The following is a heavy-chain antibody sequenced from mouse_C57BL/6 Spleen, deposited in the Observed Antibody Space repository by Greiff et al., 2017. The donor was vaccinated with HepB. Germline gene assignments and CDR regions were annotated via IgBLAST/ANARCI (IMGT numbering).Heavy chain of an antibody. D-gene: IGHD1-1*01. Sequence: VQLQQSGAELVRPGASVKLSCKASGYTFTDYYINWVKQRPGQGLEWIARIYPGSGNSYYNEKFKGKATLTAEKYSSTAYMQRSSMPSEDSAVYGGARGYYGKSYGDYAMDYWGQGTSVNVAS. V-gene: IGHV1-76*01. CDR3: ARGYYGKSYGDYAMDY. CDR1: GYTFTDYY. J-gene: IGHJ4*01. CDR2: IYPGSGNS.